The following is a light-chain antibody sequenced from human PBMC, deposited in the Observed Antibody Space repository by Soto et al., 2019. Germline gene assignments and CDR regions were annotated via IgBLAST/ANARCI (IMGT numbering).Light chain of an antibody. CDR2: EVS. Sequence: QSALTQPASVSGSPGQSITISCTGTSSDIGSYNLVSWYQQYPGKAPQLIIHEVSKWPSGVSDRFSGSKSGTTASLTISGRQAEDEADYYCCASAGSRVIFGGGTKVTVL. CDR3: CASAGSRVI. J-gene: IGLJ2*01. V-gene: IGLV2-23*02. CDR1: SSDIGSYNL.